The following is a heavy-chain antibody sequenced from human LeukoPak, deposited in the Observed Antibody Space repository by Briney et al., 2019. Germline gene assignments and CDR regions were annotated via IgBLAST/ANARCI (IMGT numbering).Heavy chain of an antibody. CDR1: GYSFTSYW. Sequence: GESLKISCKGSGYSFTSYWIGWVRQMPGKGLEWMGIIYPGDSDTRYSPSFQGQVTISADKSISTAYLQWSSLKASDTAMYYCARQDRYCSSTSCYPDAFDIWGQGTMVTVSS. V-gene: IGHV5-51*01. J-gene: IGHJ3*02. D-gene: IGHD2-2*01. CDR2: IYPGDSDT. CDR3: ARQDRYCSSTSCYPDAFDI.